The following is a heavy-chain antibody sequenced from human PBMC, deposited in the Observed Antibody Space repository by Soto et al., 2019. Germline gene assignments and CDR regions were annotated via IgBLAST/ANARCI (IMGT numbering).Heavy chain of an antibody. CDR1: GGSISSGGYY. D-gene: IGHD3-22*01. Sequence: SETLSLTCTVSGGSISSGGYYWRWIRQHPGKGLEWIGYIYYSGSTYYNPSLKSRVTISVDTSKNQFSLKLSSVTAADTAVYYCARSPYYYDSSGPSLDYWGQGTLVTVSS. CDR2: IYYSGST. CDR3: ARSPYYYDSSGPSLDY. J-gene: IGHJ4*02. V-gene: IGHV4-31*03.